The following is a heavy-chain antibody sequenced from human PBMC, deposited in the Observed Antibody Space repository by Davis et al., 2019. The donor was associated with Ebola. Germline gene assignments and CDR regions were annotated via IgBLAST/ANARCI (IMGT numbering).Heavy chain of an antibody. D-gene: IGHD5-18*01. Sequence: GGSLRLSCAASGFTFSDYYMSWIRQAPGKGLEWVSYISSSGSTIYYADSVKGRFTISRDNAKNSLYLQMNSLRAEDTAVYYCARAFRYSYVYYFDYWGQGTLVTVSS. V-gene: IGHV3-11*01. J-gene: IGHJ4*02. CDR1: GFTFSDYY. CDR3: ARAFRYSYVYYFDY. CDR2: ISSSGSTI.